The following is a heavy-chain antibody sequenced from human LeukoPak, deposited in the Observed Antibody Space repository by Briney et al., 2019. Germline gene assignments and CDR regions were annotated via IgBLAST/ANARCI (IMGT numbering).Heavy chain of an antibody. CDR1: GGSISSHY. CDR2: MYYSGTT. D-gene: IGHD3-10*01. CDR3: ARHYYRSGRYYTPIDC. V-gene: IGHV4-59*08. J-gene: IGHJ4*02. Sequence: SETLSLTCSVSGGSISSHYWSWTRQPPGKGLEWIGYMYYSGTTNYNPSLKSRVTISVDTSKNQFSLKLSSVTAADTALYYCARHYYRSGRYYTPIDCWGQGTLVTVSS.